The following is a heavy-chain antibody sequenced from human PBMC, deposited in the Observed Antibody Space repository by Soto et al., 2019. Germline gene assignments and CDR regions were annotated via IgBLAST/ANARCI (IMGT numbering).Heavy chain of an antibody. V-gene: IGHV3-30*18. CDR1: GFTFSTYG. J-gene: IGHJ4*02. CDR2: ISYEGNSK. CDR3: AKDHSSTWYYFDQ. D-gene: IGHD6-13*01. Sequence: QVQLVESGGGVVQPGRSLRLSCAASGFTFSTYGMHWVRQAPGKGLEWVAVISYEGNSKYYADFVRGRFTISRDNSKNTLYLQMNSLRVEDTAVYYCAKDHSSTWYYFDQWGQGTLVTVSS.